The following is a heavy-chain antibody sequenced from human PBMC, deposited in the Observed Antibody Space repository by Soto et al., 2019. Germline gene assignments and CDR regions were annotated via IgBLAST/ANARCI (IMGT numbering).Heavy chain of an antibody. J-gene: IGHJ4*02. CDR3: AMGLAAAGPLDH. CDR2: INPDNGNT. CDR1: GYTFTRYT. Sequence: ASVKVSCKASGYTFTRYTMNWVRQAPGQRLEWMGWINPDNGNTKSSQKFQDRVIITRDTSASTAYMDLSSLRAEDTAVYYCAMGLAAAGPLDHWGQGSLVTVSS. D-gene: IGHD6-13*01. V-gene: IGHV1-3*01.